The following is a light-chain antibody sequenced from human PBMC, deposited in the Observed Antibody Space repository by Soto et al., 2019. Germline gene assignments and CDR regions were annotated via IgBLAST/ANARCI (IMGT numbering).Light chain of an antibody. J-gene: IGKJ1*01. V-gene: IGKV1-27*01. CDR2: SAS. Sequence: DTQMTQSPTSLSAYKGDSVTITCRASQGINNYLAWYQQKPGKVPVLLIYSASTLKAGIPSRFSGSGAGTDFTLTISSLQPEDFATYCCQKYDSAPRTFGHVTKVDNK. CDR1: QGINNY. CDR3: QKYDSAPRT.